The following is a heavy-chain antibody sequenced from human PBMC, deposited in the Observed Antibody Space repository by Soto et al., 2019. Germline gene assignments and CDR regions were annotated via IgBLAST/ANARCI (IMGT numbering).Heavy chain of an antibody. D-gene: IGHD3-3*01. Sequence: PGGSLRLSCAASRFTFSSHGMHWVRQAPGKGLEWVAVISYDGSNKYYADSVKGRFTISRDNSKNTLYLQMNSLRAEDTAVYYCAKERLRSFKRGYNWFDPWGQGTLVTVSS. CDR2: ISYDGSNK. CDR3: AKERLRSFKRGYNWFDP. CDR1: RFTFSSHG. J-gene: IGHJ5*02. V-gene: IGHV3-30*18.